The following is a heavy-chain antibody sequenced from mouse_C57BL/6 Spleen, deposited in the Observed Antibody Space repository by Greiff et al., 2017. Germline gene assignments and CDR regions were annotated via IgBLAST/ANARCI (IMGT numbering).Heavy chain of an antibody. J-gene: IGHJ2*01. CDR3: TGRWLLVFDY. Sequence: EVKLMESGGGLVQPGGSMKLSCVASGFTFSNYWMNWVRQSPEKGLEWVAQIRLKSDNYATHYAESVKGRFTISRDDSKSSVYLQMNNLRAEDTGIYYCTGRWLLVFDYWGQGTTLTVSS. CDR1: GFTFSNYW. CDR2: IRLKSDNYAT. D-gene: IGHD2-3*01. V-gene: IGHV6-3*01.